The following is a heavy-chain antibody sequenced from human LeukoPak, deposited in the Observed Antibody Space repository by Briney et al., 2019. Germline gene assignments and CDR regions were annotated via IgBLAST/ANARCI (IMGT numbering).Heavy chain of an antibody. Sequence: GGSLRLSCAASGFTFSSHGMSWVRQAPGKGLEWVSAISGSGGSTYYADSVKGRFTISRDNSKNTLYLQMNSLRAEDTAVYYCAKDAAGSSWPYYFDYWGQGTLVTVSS. D-gene: IGHD6-13*01. CDR1: GFTFSSHG. J-gene: IGHJ4*02. CDR2: ISGSGGST. V-gene: IGHV3-23*01. CDR3: AKDAAGSSWPYYFDY.